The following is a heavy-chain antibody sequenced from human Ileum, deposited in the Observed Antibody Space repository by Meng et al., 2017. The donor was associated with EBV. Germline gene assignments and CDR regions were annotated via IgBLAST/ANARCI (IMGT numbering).Heavy chain of an antibody. J-gene: IGHJ4*02. CDR2: IIPALGTP. V-gene: IGHV1-69*06. D-gene: IGHD3-10*01. Sequence: QVMLWRVGHEGRNPVSSVTVVCKSSGRTFSVYGLTWVGQAPGQGFEWMGGIIPALGTPKYARKFQDRLTITADKSKSTGYMELHSLTSNDTAVYFCARGPGADYWGQGTLVTVSS. CDR1: GRTFSVYG. CDR3: ARGPGADY.